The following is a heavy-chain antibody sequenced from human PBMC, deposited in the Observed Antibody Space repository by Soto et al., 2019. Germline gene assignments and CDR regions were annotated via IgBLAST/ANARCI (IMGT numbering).Heavy chain of an antibody. D-gene: IGHD3-3*01. V-gene: IGHV3-21*01. CDR1: GFTFSSYA. Sequence: GGSLRLSCAASGFTFSSYAMSWVRQAPGKGLEWVSSISSSSSYIYYADSVKGRFTISRDNAKNSLYLQMNSLRAEDTAVYYCARDFYDFWSGYLDYWGQGTLVTVSS. J-gene: IGHJ4*02. CDR3: ARDFYDFWSGYLDY. CDR2: ISSSSSYI.